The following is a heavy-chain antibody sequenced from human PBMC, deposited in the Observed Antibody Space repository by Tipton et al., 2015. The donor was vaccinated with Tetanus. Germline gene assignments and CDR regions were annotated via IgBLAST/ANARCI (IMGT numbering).Heavy chain of an antibody. CDR2: ISWNSGSI. V-gene: IGHV3-9*01. D-gene: IGHD6-13*01. CDR3: AKDGAAAGTSPFDY. CDR1: GFTFDDYA. Sequence: VQLVQSGGGLVQPGRSLRLSCAASGFTFDDYAMHWVRQAPGKGLERVSGISWNSGSIGYADSVKGRFTISRDNAKNSLYLQMNSLRAEDTALYYCAKDGAAAGTSPFDYWGQGTLVTVSS. J-gene: IGHJ4*02.